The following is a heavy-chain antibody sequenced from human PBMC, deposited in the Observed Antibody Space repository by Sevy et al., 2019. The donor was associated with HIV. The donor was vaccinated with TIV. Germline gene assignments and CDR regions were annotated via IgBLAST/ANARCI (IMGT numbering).Heavy chain of an antibody. D-gene: IGHD3-3*01. CDR3: ARHGDWDDFWRGYDEVEGFDP. CDR1: GGSISSYY. CDR2: IYYSGST. V-gene: IGHV4-59*08. Sequence: SETLSLTCTVSGGSISSYYWSWIRQPPGKGLEWIGYIYYSGSTNYNPSLKSRVTISVDTSKNQFSLKLSSLTAADTAVYYCARHGDWDDFWRGYDEVEGFDPWGQGTLVTVSS. J-gene: IGHJ5*02.